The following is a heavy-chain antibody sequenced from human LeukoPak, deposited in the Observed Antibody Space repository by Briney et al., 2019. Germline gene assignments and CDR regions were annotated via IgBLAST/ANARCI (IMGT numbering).Heavy chain of an antibody. CDR1: GFTFSNYA. CDR2: VSGSGGST. Sequence: GGSLRLSCAASGFTFSNYAMSWVRQAPGKGLEWVSAVSGSGGSTYYADSVKGRFTLSRDKSKNTLYLQMNSLRAEDTAVYYCAKAGDGTIFGVDTNDYWGQGTLVTVSS. D-gene: IGHD3-3*01. CDR3: AKAGDGTIFGVDTNDY. J-gene: IGHJ4*02. V-gene: IGHV3-23*01.